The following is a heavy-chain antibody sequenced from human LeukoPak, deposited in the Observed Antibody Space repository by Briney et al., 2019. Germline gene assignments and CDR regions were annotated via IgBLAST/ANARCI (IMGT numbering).Heavy chain of an antibody. Sequence: GASVKLSCKASGYTVTSYGISWVRQAPGQGLEWMGWISAYNGNTNYAQKLQGRVTMTTDTSTSTAYMELRSLRSDDTAVYYCARDRIVSTRLGGMDVWGQGTTVTVSS. CDR2: ISAYNGNT. J-gene: IGHJ6*02. V-gene: IGHV1-18*01. CDR1: GYTVTSYG. D-gene: IGHD2-2*01. CDR3: ARDRIVSTRLGGMDV.